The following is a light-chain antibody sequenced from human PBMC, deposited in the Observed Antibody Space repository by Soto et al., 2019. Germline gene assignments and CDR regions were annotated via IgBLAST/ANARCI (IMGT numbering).Light chain of an antibody. Sequence: DIQRTQSPSSLSASVRDRITITCQASQDITNYLNWFQQKAGKAPKLLIYDASNLKTGAPSRFSGSGSGTDFTFTIDSLQPEDFATYYCQQYDDLPLTFGGGTKVEI. CDR3: QQYDDLPLT. V-gene: IGKV1-33*01. J-gene: IGKJ4*01. CDR1: QDITNY. CDR2: DAS.